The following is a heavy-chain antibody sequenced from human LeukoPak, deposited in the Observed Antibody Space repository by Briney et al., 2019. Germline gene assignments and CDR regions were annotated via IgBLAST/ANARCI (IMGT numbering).Heavy chain of an antibody. Sequence: GGSLRLSCAASGFTFSTYTMNWVRQAPGKGLEWVSSISSSGDFTYSADSVKGRFTISRDNAKNSLFLQMNSLRAEDTAVYYCARDQNSGYWGILYRGQGTLVTVSS. V-gene: IGHV3-21*01. CDR1: GFTFSTYT. CDR3: ARDQNSGYWGILY. J-gene: IGHJ4*02. D-gene: IGHD3-22*01. CDR2: ISSSGDFT.